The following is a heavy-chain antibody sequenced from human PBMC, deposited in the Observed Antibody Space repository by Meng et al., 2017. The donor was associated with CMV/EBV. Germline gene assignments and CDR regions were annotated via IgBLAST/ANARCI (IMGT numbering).Heavy chain of an antibody. Sequence: SCSASVGTFSSYTISWVRQARGQGLEWMGRIIAIIDIANYAQKCQSRVTITADKSTSTAYMELSSLRSEDTAVYYCARDRLRQGFDPWGQGTLVTVSS. CDR2: IIAIIDIA. CDR1: VGTFSSYT. J-gene: IGHJ5*02. V-gene: IGHV1-69*04. CDR3: ARDRLRQGFDP. D-gene: IGHD4-17*01.